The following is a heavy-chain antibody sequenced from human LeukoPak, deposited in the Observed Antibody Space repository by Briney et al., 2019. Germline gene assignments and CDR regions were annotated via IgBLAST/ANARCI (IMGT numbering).Heavy chain of an antibody. CDR3: AKGSSGSY. D-gene: IGHD1-26*01. V-gene: IGHV3-23*01. J-gene: IGHJ4*02. CDR2: ISVSGGTT. CDR1: GFTFSPYA. Sequence: GGSLRLSCAASGFTFSPYAMSWVRQAPGKGLHWVSSISVSGGTTCYAESVKGRFTISRDNSKNTLFLQMNGLRAEDTAVYYCAKGSSGSYFGQGTLVTVSS.